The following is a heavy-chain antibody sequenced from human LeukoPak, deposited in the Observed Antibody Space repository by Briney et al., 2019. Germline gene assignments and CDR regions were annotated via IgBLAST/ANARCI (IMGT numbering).Heavy chain of an antibody. Sequence: PSQTLSLTCTVSGNSISSGDNYWSWIRQPAGKGLEWIGYIYYSGSTNYNPSLKSRVTISVDTSKNQFSLKLSSVTAADTAVYYCARTDYYGSGVKLGFDPWGQGTLVTVSS. D-gene: IGHD3-10*01. J-gene: IGHJ5*02. CDR2: IYYSGST. CDR3: ARTDYYGSGVKLGFDP. V-gene: IGHV4-61*10. CDR1: GNSISSGDNY.